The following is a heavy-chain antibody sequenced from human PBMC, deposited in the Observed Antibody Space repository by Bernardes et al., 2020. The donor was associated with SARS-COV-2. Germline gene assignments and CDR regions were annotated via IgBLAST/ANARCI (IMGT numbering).Heavy chain of an antibody. CDR3: ARWRYFDSSGFYYYFDY. J-gene: IGHJ4*02. CDR2: INQDGSEK. V-gene: IGHV3-7*04. D-gene: IGHD3-22*01. CDR1: GFTFSRDW. Sequence: GGSLRLSCAASGFTFSRDWMSWVRQAPGKGLEWVANINQDGSEKYYVDSVRGRFTVSRDNGKKSLYLQMNSLRAEDTAVYYCARWRYFDSSGFYYYFDYWGQGTLVTVSS.